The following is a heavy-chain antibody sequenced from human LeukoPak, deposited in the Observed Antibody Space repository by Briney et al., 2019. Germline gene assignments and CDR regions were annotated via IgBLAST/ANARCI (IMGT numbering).Heavy chain of an antibody. V-gene: IGHV3-53*01. CDR1: GFTVSSNY. CDR2: IYSGGST. CDR3: ASHYDYVWGSYKSLYYFDY. Sequence: GGSLRLSCAASGFTVSSNYMSWVRQAPGKGLEWVSVIYSGGSTYYADSVKGRFTISRDNSKNTLYLQMNSLRAEDTAVYYCASHYDYVWGSYKSLYYFDYWGQGTLVTVSS. D-gene: IGHD3-16*01. J-gene: IGHJ4*02.